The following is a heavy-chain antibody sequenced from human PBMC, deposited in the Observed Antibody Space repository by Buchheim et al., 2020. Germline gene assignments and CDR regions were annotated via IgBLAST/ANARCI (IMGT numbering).Heavy chain of an antibody. CDR3: VRPVYSNSRCGN. CDR2: INTDGSAT. J-gene: IGHJ4*02. Sequence: EVQLVESGGGLVKPGGSLRLSCAASGFTFSGSWMHWVRQAPGKGLVWVSRINTDGSATTYADSVKGRFTISRDNAKNTLYLQMNILRAEDTAVYYCVRPVYSNSRCGNWGQGTL. CDR1: GFTFSGSW. D-gene: IGHD6-13*01. V-gene: IGHV3-74*01.